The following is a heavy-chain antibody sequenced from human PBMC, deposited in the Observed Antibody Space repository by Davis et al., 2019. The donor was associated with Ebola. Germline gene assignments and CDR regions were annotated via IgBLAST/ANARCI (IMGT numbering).Heavy chain of an antibody. CDR1: GGSISSYF. V-gene: IGHV4-4*07. CDR2: IYSSGTT. CDR3: ARDISTTVSAFDI. Sequence: PSETLSLTCSVSGGSISSYFWSWIRQPAGKGLEWIGRIYSSGTTNYNPSLKSRVTISVDTSKNQFSLKLSSVTAADTAVYYCARDISTTVSAFDIWGQGTMVTVSS. J-gene: IGHJ3*02. D-gene: IGHD2/OR15-2a*01.